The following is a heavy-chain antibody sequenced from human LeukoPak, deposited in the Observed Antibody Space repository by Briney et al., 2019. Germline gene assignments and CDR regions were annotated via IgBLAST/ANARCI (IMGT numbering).Heavy chain of an antibody. J-gene: IGHJ2*01. V-gene: IGHV1-69-2*01. CDR3: AKEGASSSWVRDWYFDL. Sequence: ASVKISCKATGYIFSDYYIHWVQQAPGKGLEWVGRVDPQDGEIRYAERFQGRVTITADTSIDTVYMELTSLRAEDTAVYYCAKEGASSSWVRDWYFDLWGRGTLVTVSS. D-gene: IGHD6-13*01. CDR1: GYIFSDYY. CDR2: VDPQDGEI.